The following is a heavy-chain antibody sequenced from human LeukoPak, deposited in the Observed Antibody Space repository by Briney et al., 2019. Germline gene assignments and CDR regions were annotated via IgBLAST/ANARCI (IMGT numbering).Heavy chain of an antibody. D-gene: IGHD3-22*01. CDR3: ARFYYDSSGSYYYYMDV. CDR1: GGSISSGSYY. V-gene: IGHV4-61*02. J-gene: IGHJ6*03. Sequence: PSQTLSLTCTVSGGSISSGSYYWSWIRQPAGKGLEWIGRIYTSGSTNYNPSLKSRVTISVDTSKNQFSLKLSSVTAADTAVYYCARFYYDSSGSYYYYMDVWGKGTTVTVSS. CDR2: IYTSGST.